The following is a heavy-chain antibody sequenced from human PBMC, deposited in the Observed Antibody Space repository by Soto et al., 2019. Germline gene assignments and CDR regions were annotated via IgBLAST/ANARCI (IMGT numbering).Heavy chain of an antibody. CDR3: ARNGGRFFDC. CDR2: TSHSGNT. Sequence: SETLSLTCVVSDGSINSNTWWSWVRQPPDKGLEWIGETSHSGNTKYKPSLKSRVTISVDRSKSQFSLRLTSVTAADTAVYYCARNGGRFFDCWGPGTLVTVSS. V-gene: IGHV4-4*02. CDR1: DGSINSNTW. J-gene: IGHJ4*02. D-gene: IGHD2-8*01.